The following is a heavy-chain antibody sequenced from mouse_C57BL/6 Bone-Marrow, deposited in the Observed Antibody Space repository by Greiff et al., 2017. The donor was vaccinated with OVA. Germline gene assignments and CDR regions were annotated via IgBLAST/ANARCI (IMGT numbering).Heavy chain of an antibody. CDR2: IHPYSGST. V-gene: IGHV1-64*01. J-gene: IGHJ2*01. Sequence: QVQLQQPGAELVKPGASVKLSCKASGYTFTSYWMHWVKQRPGQGLEWIGMIHPYSGSTNYNEKFKSKATLTVDKSSSTAYMQLSSLTSEDSAVYYCARRIYGNYDYFDYWGQGTTLTVSS. CDR1: GYTFTSYW. D-gene: IGHD2-1*01. CDR3: ARRIYGNYDYFDY.